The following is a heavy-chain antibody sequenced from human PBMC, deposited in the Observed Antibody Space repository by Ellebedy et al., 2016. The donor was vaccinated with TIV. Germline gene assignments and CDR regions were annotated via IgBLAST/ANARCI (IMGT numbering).Heavy chain of an antibody. Sequence: MPSETLSLTCAVSGDSIISTNWWSWARQPPGKGLEWIGEIYHGTHYDTTNYNPSLKSRVTISVDRSKNEFSLRLSSVTAADTAVYYCARLLSRDGYKRFDYWGQGTLVTVSS. CDR3: ARLLSRDGYKRFDY. V-gene: IGHV4-4*02. J-gene: IGHJ4*02. CDR1: GDSIISTNW. D-gene: IGHD5-24*01. CDR2: IYHGTHYDTT.